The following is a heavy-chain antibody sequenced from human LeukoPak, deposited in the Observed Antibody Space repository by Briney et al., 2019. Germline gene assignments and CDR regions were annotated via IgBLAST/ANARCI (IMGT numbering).Heavy chain of an antibody. CDR3: AKRVVAATGDDY. D-gene: IGHD2-15*01. V-gene: IGHV3-23*01. CDR1: GFTFSSYA. J-gene: IGHJ4*02. CDR2: ISGSGGST. Sequence: GGSLRLSCAAPGFTFSSYAMSSVRQAPGKGLEWVSAISGSGGSTYYADSVKGRFTISRDNSKNTLYLQMNSLRAEDTAVYYCAKRVVAATGDDYWGQGTLVTVSS.